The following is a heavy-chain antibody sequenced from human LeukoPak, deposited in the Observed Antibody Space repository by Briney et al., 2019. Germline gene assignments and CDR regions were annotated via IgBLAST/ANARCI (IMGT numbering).Heavy chain of an antibody. Sequence: ASVKVSCKASGYTFTGNFMHWVRQAPGQGLEWMGWINPNSGVTNYAQKLQGRVTITRDTSIDTAYMELRSLRSDDTAVYYCARVMTGTKGGNWFDPWGQGTLVTVSS. CDR2: INPNSGVT. D-gene: IGHD1-1*01. J-gene: IGHJ5*02. CDR3: ARVMTGTKGGNWFDP. CDR1: GYTFTGNF. V-gene: IGHV1-2*02.